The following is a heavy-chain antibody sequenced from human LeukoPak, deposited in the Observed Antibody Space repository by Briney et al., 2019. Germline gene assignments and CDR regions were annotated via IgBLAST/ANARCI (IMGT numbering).Heavy chain of an antibody. J-gene: IGHJ4*02. Sequence: GGSLRLSCAASGFTFDDYAMHWVRQVPGKGLEWVSGIRWKSGIIDYADSVKGRFTISRDTAKNSLYLQMNNLRVEDMALYYCAARRGAAAGTDYFDYWGQGTLVTVSS. D-gene: IGHD6-13*01. CDR2: IRWKSGII. CDR3: AARRGAAAGTDYFDY. V-gene: IGHV3-9*03. CDR1: GFTFDDYA.